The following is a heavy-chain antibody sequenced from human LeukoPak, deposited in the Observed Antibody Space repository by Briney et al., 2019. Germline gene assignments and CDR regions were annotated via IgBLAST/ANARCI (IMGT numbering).Heavy chain of an antibody. V-gene: IGHV3-21*01. J-gene: IGHJ4*02. Sequence: SGGSLRLSCAASGFTFSSYSMNWVRQAPGKGLEWVSSISSSSSYIYYADSVKGRFTISRDNAKNSLYLQMNSLRAEDTAVYYCARDLNDYGPGMRYWGQGTLVTVSS. D-gene: IGHD4-17*01. CDR1: GFTFSSYS. CDR3: ARDLNDYGPGMRY. CDR2: ISSSSSYI.